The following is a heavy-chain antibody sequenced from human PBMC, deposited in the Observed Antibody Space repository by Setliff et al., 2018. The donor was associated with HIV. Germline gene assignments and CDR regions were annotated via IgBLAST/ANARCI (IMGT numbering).Heavy chain of an antibody. Sequence: GGSLRLSCAASGFSFSDFWMHWVRQVPGKGLAWVSRVYSAGTTTTYADSVKGRFTISRDNGKNTLYLQMNSLRAEDSAVYYCARDIVGSRYFQHWGQGTLVTVSS. CDR3: ARDIVGSRYFQH. CDR2: VYSAGTTT. V-gene: IGHV3-74*01. CDR1: GFSFSDFW. J-gene: IGHJ1*01. D-gene: IGHD3-16*02.